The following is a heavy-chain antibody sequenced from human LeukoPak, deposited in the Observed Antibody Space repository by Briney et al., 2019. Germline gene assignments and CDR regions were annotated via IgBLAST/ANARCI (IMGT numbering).Heavy chain of an antibody. CDR2: ISGSGGTT. Sequence: QAGGSLRLSCAASGFIFSRYGMSWVRQAPGKGLEWVSAISGSGGTTYYADSVKGRFTISRGNSKNTLYLQMNSLRDEDTAVYYCAKDPDSCRHGVCFEFHYWGQGTLVTVSS. D-gene: IGHD2-8*01. CDR1: GFIFSRYG. CDR3: AKDPDSCRHGVCFEFHY. J-gene: IGHJ4*02. V-gene: IGHV3-23*01.